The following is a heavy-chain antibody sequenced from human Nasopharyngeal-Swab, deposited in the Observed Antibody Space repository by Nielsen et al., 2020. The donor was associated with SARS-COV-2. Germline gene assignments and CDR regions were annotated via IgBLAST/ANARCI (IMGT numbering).Heavy chain of an antibody. V-gene: IGHV4-61*02. D-gene: IGHD2-2*01. CDR3: ARGARGYCSSTSCRYYFDY. Sequence: SETLSLTCTVSGGSISSGSYYWSWIRQPAGKGLEWIGRIYTSGSTNYNPSLKSRVTISVDTSKNQFSLKLSSVTAADTAVYYCARGARGYCSSTSCRYYFDYWGQGTLVTVSS. CDR2: IYTSGST. CDR1: GGSISSGSYY. J-gene: IGHJ4*02.